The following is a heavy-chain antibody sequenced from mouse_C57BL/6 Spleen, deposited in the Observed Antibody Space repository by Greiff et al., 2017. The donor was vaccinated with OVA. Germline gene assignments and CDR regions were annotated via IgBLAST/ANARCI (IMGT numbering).Heavy chain of an antibody. V-gene: IGHV1-18*01. CDR2: INPNNGGT. Sequence: VQLKESGPELVKPGASVKIPCKASGYTFTDYNMDWVKQSHGKSLEWIGDINPNNGGTIYNQKFKGKATLTVDKSSSTAYMELRSLTSEDTAVYYCARSGYDYYFDYWGQGTTLTVSS. CDR3: ARSGYDYYFDY. D-gene: IGHD2-4*01. CDR1: GYTFTDYN. J-gene: IGHJ2*01.